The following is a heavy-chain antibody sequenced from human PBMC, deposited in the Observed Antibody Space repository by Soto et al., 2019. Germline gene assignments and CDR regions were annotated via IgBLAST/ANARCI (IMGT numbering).Heavy chain of an antibody. V-gene: IGHV3-15*01. J-gene: IGHJ4*02. CDR1: GLTFSNAW. CDR2: IKSKTDGGTT. CDR3: TTGDDILTGYSFDY. D-gene: IGHD3-9*01. Sequence: EVQLVESGGGLVKPGGSLRLSCAASGLTFSNAWMSWVRQAPGKGMEWVGRIKSKTDGGTTDYAAPVKGRFTTSRDDSKNTLYLQMNSLKTEDTAVYYCTTGDDILTGYSFDYWGQGTLVTVSS.